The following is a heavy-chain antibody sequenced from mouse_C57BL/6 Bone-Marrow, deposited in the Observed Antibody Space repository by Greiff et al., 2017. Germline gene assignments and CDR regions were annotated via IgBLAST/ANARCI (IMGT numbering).Heavy chain of an antibody. D-gene: IGHD1-1*01. J-gene: IGHJ2*01. Sequence: EVQLQESGAELVKPGASVKLSCTASGFNIKDYSIHWVKQRTEQGLEWIGRIDPEDGETKYAPKFQDKATITADTSSNTAYLQLSSLTSEDTAVYYCTRSLIYYGTNYWGQGTTLTVSS. CDR3: TRSLIYYGTNY. V-gene: IGHV14-2*01. CDR2: IDPEDGET. CDR1: GFNIKDYS.